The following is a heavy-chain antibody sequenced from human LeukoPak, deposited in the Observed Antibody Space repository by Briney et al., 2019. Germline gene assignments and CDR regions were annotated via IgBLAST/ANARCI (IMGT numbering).Heavy chain of an antibody. CDR3: ARDISGGYYY. CDR1: GYTFTGYY. D-gene: IGHD1-26*01. CDR2: INPNSGAT. J-gene: IGHJ4*02. V-gene: IGHV1-2*02. Sequence: ASVKVSCKTSGYTFTGYYLHWVRQAPGQGLEWMGWINPNSGATNYAQKFQGRVTMTRDTSISTAYMELSSLRSDDTAVYYCARDISGGYYYWGQGTLVTVPS.